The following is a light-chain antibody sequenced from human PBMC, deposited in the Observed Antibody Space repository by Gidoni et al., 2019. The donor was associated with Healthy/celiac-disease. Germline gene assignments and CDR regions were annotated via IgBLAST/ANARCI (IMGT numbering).Light chain of an antibody. CDR1: QSVSSN. CDR2: GAA. V-gene: IGKV3-15*01. Sequence: EIVLTQSPATLSVSPGERATLSCRARQSVSSNLAWYQQKPDQAPRLLIYGAATRATGIPARFSGSGSGTEFTLTISSLQSEDFVVYYCQQYNNWPPITFGQGTRLEIK. J-gene: IGKJ5*01. CDR3: QQYNNWPPIT.